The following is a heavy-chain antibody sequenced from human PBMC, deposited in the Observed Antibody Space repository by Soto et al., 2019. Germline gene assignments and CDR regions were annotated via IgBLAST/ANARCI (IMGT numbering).Heavy chain of an antibody. V-gene: IGHV3-7*01. D-gene: IGHD6-19*01. CDR3: ARARLGSSGCFDY. CDR2: IKQDGSEK. CDR1: GFTVSRNY. J-gene: IGHJ4*02. Sequence: GGSLRLSCEASGFTVSRNYMIWVRQAPGEGLEWVANIKQDGSEKYYVDSVKGRFTISRDNAKNSLYLQMNSLRAEDTAVYYCARARLGSSGCFDYWGQGTLVTVSS.